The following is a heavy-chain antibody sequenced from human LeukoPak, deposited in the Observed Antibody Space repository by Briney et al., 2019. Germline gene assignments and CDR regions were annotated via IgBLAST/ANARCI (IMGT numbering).Heavy chain of an antibody. V-gene: IGHV3-33*01. D-gene: IGHD6-13*01. Sequence: QSGGSLRLSCAASGFTFSSYGMHWVRQAPGKGLEWVAVIWNDGSNKYYADSVKGRFTISRDNSKNTLYLQMNSLRAEDTAVYYCASAHSSSWAYSDYWGQGTLVTVSS. J-gene: IGHJ4*02. CDR1: GFTFSSYG. CDR2: IWNDGSNK. CDR3: ASAHSSSWAYSDY.